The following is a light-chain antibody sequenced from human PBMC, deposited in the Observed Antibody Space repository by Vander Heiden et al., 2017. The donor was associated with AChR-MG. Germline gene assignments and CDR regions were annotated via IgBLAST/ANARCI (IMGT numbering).Light chain of an antibody. CDR3: QQSGSAYTAYT. J-gene: IGKJ2*01. CDR2: GAS. Sequence: EIVLTQSPGTLSLSPGERATLSCRASQSVSSTSLAWYQQKPGQAPRLLIFGASSRATGIPDRFSGSGSGTDFTFTISRLEPEDFAVYYCQQSGSAYTAYTFGQGTRLEIK. V-gene: IGKV3-20*01. CDR1: QSVSSTS.